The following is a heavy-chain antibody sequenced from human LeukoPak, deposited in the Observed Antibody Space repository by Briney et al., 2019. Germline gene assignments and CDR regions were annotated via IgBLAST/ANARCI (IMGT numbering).Heavy chain of an antibody. CDR2: INPSGGST. J-gene: IGHJ4*02. D-gene: IGHD4-17*01. CDR1: GGTFSSYA. Sequence: ASVKVSCKASGGTFSSYAISWVRQAPGQGLEWMGIINPSGGSTSYAQKFQGRVTMTRDTSTSTVYMELSSLRSEDTAVYYCARGPYGAVDYWGQGTLVTVSS. V-gene: IGHV1-46*01. CDR3: ARGPYGAVDY.